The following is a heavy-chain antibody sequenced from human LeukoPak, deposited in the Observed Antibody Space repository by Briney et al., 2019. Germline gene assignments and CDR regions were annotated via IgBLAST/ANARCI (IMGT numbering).Heavy chain of an antibody. CDR1: GGSFSGYY. Sequence: PSETLSLTCAVYGGSFSGYYWSWIRRPPGKGLEWIGEINHSGSTNYNPSLKSRVTISVDTSKNQFSLKLSSVTAADTAVYYCARGRVRGVITPISYYFDYWGQGTLVTVSS. CDR3: ARGRVRGVITPISYYFDY. J-gene: IGHJ4*02. V-gene: IGHV4-34*01. CDR2: INHSGST. D-gene: IGHD3-10*01.